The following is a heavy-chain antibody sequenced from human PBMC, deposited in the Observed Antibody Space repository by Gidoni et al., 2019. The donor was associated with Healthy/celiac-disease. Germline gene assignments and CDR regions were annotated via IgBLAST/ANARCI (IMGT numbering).Heavy chain of an antibody. Sequence: VVQPGRSLRLSCAASGFTFSSYGMHWVRQAPGKGLGWVAVISDDGSNKYYADAVKGRFTIPRNNSKTTLYLQMNSLRAEDTAVYYCAKDRQRTVAGKVEKLFDDWGQGTMVTVSS. J-gene: IGHJ4*02. D-gene: IGHD6-19*01. V-gene: IGHV3-30*18. CDR1: GFTFSSYG. CDR3: AKDRQRTVAGKVEKLFDD. CDR2: ISDDGSNK.